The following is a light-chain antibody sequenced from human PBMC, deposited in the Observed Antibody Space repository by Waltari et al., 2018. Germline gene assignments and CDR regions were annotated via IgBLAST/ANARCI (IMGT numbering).Light chain of an antibody. CDR2: GAS. CDR1: QSVSSN. J-gene: IGKJ1*01. V-gene: IGKV3-15*01. CDR3: QQYNNWPPEP. Sequence: EIVMTQSPATLSVSPGERAPLSCRASQSVSSNLAWYQQKPGQAPRLLIYGASTRATGIPARFSGSVSGTEFTLTISNMQSEDFAVYYCQQYNNWPPEPFGQGTKVEIK.